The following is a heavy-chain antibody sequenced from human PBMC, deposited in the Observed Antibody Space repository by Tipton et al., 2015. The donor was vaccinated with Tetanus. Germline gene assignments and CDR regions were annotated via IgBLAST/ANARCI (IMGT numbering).Heavy chain of an antibody. CDR2: ISPESGGT. V-gene: IGHV1-46*01. D-gene: IGHD3-22*01. Sequence: QLVQSGPEVKEPGASVKVSCKASGYTFTTYYMNWVRQAPGQGLEWMGIISPESGGTNYARKFQGRVTMTVDTSTSTVYMDLSRLTSEDTAVYYCARYDSSGVTFDYWSQGTLVTVSS. CDR3: ARYDSSGVTFDY. J-gene: IGHJ4*02. CDR1: GYTFTTYY.